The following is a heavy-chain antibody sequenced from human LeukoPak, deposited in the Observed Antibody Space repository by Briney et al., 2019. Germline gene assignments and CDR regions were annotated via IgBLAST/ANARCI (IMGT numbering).Heavy chain of an antibody. J-gene: IGHJ6*02. V-gene: IGHV1-46*01. CDR2: INPSGGST. D-gene: IGHD3-3*01. Sequence: ASVKVSCKASGYTFTSYYMHWVRQAPGQGLEWMGIINPSGGSTNYAQKFQGRVTITADESTSTAYMEPSSLRSEDTAVYYCARDWRYGMDVWGQGTTVTVSS. CDR3: ARDWRYGMDV. CDR1: GYTFTSYY.